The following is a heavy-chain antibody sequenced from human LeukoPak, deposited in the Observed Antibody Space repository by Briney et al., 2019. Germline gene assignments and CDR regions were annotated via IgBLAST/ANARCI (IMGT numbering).Heavy chain of an antibody. CDR2: IYYSGST. J-gene: IGHJ4*02. D-gene: IGHD3-10*01. CDR1: GSSISSSGYY. CDR3: ARHFGSFDH. Sequence: PSETLSLTCTVSGSSISSSGYYWGWIRQPPGKGLEWIGSIYYSGSTYYNPSLKSRVTISVDTSKNQFSLKLSSVTAADTAVYYCARHFGSFDHWGQGTLVTVSS. V-gene: IGHV4-39*01.